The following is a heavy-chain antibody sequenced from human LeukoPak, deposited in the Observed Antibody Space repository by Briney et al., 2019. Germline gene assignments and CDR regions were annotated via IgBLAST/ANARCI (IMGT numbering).Heavy chain of an antibody. V-gene: IGHV3-7*01. J-gene: IGHJ5*02. Sequence: QPGGSLRLSCAASEFNISIYWMTWVRQAPGKGLEWVANIKQDGSEKYYVDSVKGRFTISRDNAKNSLYLQMNSLRAEDTAVYYCARGPLPPVMITFGYWFDPWGQGTLVTVSS. CDR1: EFNISIYW. CDR2: IKQDGSEK. D-gene: IGHD3-16*01. CDR3: ARGPLPPVMITFGYWFDP.